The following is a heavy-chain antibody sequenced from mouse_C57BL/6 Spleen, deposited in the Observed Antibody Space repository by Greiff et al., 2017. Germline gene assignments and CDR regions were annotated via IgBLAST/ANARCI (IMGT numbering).Heavy chain of an antibody. CDR1: GYAFSSYW. CDR2: IYPGDGDT. J-gene: IGHJ4*01. CDR3: ARGDHQRAMDY. V-gene: IGHV1-80*01. Sequence: VMLVESGAELVKPGASVKISCKASGYAFSSYWMNWVKQRPGKGLEWIGQIYPGDGDTNYNGKFKGKATLTADKSSSTAYMQLSSLTSEDFAVYFCARGDHQRAMDYWGQGTSVTVSS.